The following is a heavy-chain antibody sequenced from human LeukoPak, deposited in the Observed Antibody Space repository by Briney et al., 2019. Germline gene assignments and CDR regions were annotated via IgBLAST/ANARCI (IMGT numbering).Heavy chain of an antibody. CDR2: IYYSGST. Sequence: SETLSLTCTVSGGSISSSSYYWGWIRQPPGKGLEWIGSIYYSGSTYYNPSLKSRVTISVDTSKNQFSLKLSSVTAADTAVYYCARHTREDDYGDYGWFDPWGQGTLVTVSS. D-gene: IGHD4-17*01. J-gene: IGHJ5*02. V-gene: IGHV4-39*01. CDR1: GGSISSSSYY. CDR3: ARHTREDDYGDYGWFDP.